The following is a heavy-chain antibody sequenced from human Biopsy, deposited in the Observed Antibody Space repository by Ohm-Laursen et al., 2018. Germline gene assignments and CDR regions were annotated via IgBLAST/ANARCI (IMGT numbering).Heavy chain of an antibody. J-gene: IGHJ4*02. CDR1: GGSFTGHS. CDR2: ISCTGYT. D-gene: IGHD4-23*01. Sequence: TLSLTCTVSGGSFTGHSWSWIRQPPGKGLEWIGDISCTGYTSYNASLKSRVTISVDTSRNHFSLRLSSLTAADTAVYYCARGSNDFGGLYFPRWGQGTLLTVSS. V-gene: IGHV4-59*11. CDR3: ARGSNDFGGLYFPR.